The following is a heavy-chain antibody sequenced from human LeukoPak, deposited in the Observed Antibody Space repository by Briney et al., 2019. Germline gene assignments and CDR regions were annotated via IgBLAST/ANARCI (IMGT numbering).Heavy chain of an antibody. Sequence: PGGSLRLSCAASGFIVNSEYMSWVRQAPGKGLEWVSIIHSGGNTYYADSVKGRFTISRDNPKNTLSLQMNSLRADDTAVYYCVSHSDSSTTYSFDYWGQGPLVTVSS. V-gene: IGHV3-53*01. CDR1: GFIVNSEY. D-gene: IGHD2/OR15-2a*01. CDR2: IHSGGNT. J-gene: IGHJ4*02. CDR3: VSHSDSSTTYSFDY.